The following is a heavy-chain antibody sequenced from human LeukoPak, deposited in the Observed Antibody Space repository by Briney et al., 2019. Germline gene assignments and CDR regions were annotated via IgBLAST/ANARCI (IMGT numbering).Heavy chain of an antibody. D-gene: IGHD3-3*01. Sequence: KPSGTLSLTCAVYGGAFSGYYRSWIRQPPGKGLGWIGEINHSGSTNYNPSLKSRVTISVDTSKNQFSLKLSSVTAADTAVYYCARDRKYLRFLAPWGQGTLVTVSS. CDR3: ARDRKYLRFLAP. V-gene: IGHV4-34*01. J-gene: IGHJ5*02. CDR2: INHSGST. CDR1: GGAFSGYY.